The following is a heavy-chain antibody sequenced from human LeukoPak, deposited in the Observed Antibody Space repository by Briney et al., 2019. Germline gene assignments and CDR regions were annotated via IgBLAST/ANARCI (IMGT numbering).Heavy chain of an antibody. Sequence: ASVKVSCKVSGYTLTELSMHWVRQAPGKGLEWMGGFDPEDGETIYAQKFQGRVTMTEDTSTDTAYMELSSLRSEDTAVYYCATPPSVNGNNWFDPWGQGTLVTVSS. CDR3: ATPPSVNGNNWFDP. CDR1: GYTLTELS. V-gene: IGHV1-24*01. CDR2: FDPEDGET. J-gene: IGHJ5*02.